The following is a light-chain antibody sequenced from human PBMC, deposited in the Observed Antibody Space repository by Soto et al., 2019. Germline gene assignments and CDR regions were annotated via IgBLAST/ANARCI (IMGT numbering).Light chain of an antibody. J-gene: IGLJ1*01. Sequence: QSVLTQPRSVSGSPGQSVTISCTGTSGDVGGYNYVSWYQQHPGKAPKLMIYDVSKRPSGVPDRFSGSKSCNTASLPISGLQAEDEADYYCCSYAGSYTYVIGTGTKVTVL. CDR2: DVS. CDR3: CSYAGSYTYV. CDR1: SGDVGGYNY. V-gene: IGLV2-11*01.